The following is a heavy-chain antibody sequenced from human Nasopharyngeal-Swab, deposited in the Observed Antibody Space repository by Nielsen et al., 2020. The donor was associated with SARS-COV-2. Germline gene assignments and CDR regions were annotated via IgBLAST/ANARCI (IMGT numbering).Heavy chain of an antibody. CDR3: AKDRDCGDDSEEYYHYYGMDV. D-gene: IGHD5-12*01. V-gene: IGHV3-23*01. CDR2: ISGGSDST. Sequence: GESLKSPCAASGFTFRNFAMSWVRQAPGTGLEWVSVISGGSDSTYYTDSVRGRFTISRDNSKNTLNLQMNNLRAEDTAIYYCAKDRDCGDDSEEYYHYYGMDVWGQGAPVTVSS. J-gene: IGHJ6*02. CDR1: GFTFRNFA.